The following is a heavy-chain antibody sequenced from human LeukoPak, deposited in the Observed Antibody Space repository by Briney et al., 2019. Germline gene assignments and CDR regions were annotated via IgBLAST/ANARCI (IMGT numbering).Heavy chain of an antibody. J-gene: IGHJ3*02. V-gene: IGHV3-15*01. CDR3: TRRYNYDSSGYYYDRDAFDI. Sequence: PGGSLRLSCAASGFTFSSYAMSWVRQAPGKGLEWVGRIKSKTDGGTTDYAAPVKGRFTISRDDSRSIAYLQMNSLKTEDTAVYYCTRRYNYDSSGYYYDRDAFDIWGQGTMVTVSS. CDR2: IKSKTDGGTT. CDR1: GFTFSSYA. D-gene: IGHD3-22*01.